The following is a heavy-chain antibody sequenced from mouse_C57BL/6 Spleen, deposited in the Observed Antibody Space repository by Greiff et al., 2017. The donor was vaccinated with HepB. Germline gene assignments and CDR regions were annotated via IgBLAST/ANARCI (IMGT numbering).Heavy chain of an antibody. CDR2: IYPGGGYT. CDR3: ASVYYGSSLYYFDY. D-gene: IGHD1-1*01. J-gene: IGHJ2*01. V-gene: IGHV1-63*01. Sequence: QVQLQQSGAELVRPGTSVKMSCKASGYTFTNYWIGWAKQRPGHGLEWIGDIYPGGGYTNYNEKFKGKATLTAGKSSSTAYMQFSSLTSEDSAIYSCASVYYGSSLYYFDYWGQGTTLTVSS. CDR1: GYTFTNYW.